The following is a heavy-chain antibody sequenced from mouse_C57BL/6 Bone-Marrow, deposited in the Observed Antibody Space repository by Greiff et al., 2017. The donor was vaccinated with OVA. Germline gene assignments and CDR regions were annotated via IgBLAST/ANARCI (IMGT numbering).Heavy chain of an antibody. CDR3: AREGYYYGSSYAWFAY. CDR1: GYTFTSYW. CDR2: IYPGSGST. V-gene: IGHV1-55*01. Sequence: QVQLQQPGAELVKPGASVKMSCKASGYTFTSYWITWVKQRPGQGLEWIGDIYPGSGSTNYNEKFKSKATLTVDTSSSTAYMQLSSLTSEDYSVYYCAREGYYYGSSYAWFAYWGQGTLVTVSA. J-gene: IGHJ3*01. D-gene: IGHD1-1*01.